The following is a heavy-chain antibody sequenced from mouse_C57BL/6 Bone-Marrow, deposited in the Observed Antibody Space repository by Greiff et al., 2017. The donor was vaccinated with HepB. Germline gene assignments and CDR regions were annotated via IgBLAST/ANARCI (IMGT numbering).Heavy chain of an antibody. V-gene: IGHV7-3*01. Sequence: EVKLMESGGGLVQPGGSLSLSCAASGFTFTDYYMSWVRQPPGKALEWLGFIRNKANGYTTEYSASVKGRFTISRDNSQSILYLQMNALRAEDSATYYCARWYYYGEGYAMDYWGQGTSVTVSS. CDR3: ARWYYYGEGYAMDY. J-gene: IGHJ4*01. CDR1: GFTFTDYY. CDR2: IRNKANGYTT. D-gene: IGHD1-1*01.